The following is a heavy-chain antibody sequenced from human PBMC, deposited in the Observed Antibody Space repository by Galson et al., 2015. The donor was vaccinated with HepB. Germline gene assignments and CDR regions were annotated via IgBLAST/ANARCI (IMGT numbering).Heavy chain of an antibody. V-gene: IGHV3-23*01. J-gene: IGHJ4*02. Sequence: SLRLSCAASGSTFSSSPMSWVRQAPGKGLDWVSAISRTGGSTNYADSVKGRFTISRDNSKNTLYLQLSSVRAEDTAIYYCAKMTLGFGPKLQLSTHSYFDNWGQGTLVTVSS. CDR3: AKMTLGFGPKLQLSTHSYFDN. CDR2: ISRTGGST. CDR1: GSTFSSSP. D-gene: IGHD3-10*01.